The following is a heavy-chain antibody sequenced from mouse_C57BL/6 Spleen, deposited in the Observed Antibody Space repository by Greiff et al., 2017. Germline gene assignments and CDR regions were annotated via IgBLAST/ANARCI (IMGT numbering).Heavy chain of an antibody. D-gene: IGHD1-1*02. J-gene: IGHJ2*01. CDR3: TRVGILSDY. CDR2: IDPETGGT. Sequence: VQLQESGAELVRPGASVTLSCKASGYTFTDYEMHWVKQTPVHGLEWIGAIDPETGGTAYNQKFKGKAILTADKSSSTAYMELRSLTSEDSAVYYCTRVGILSDYWGQGTTLTVSS. V-gene: IGHV1-15*01. CDR1: GYTFTDYE.